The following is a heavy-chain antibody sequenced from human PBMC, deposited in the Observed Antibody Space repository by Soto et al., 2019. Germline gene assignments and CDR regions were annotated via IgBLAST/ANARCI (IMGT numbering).Heavy chain of an antibody. CDR1: GFTFSDYY. Sequence: GGSLRLSCAASGFTFSDYYMSWIRQAPGKGLEWVSYISSSGSTIYYADSVKGRLTISRDNAKNSLYLQMNSLRAEDTAVYYCSRETISSSGYLHPYYFDYWGQGTLVTVSS. CDR3: SRETISSSGYLHPYYFDY. D-gene: IGHD6-13*01. J-gene: IGHJ4*02. CDR2: ISSSGSTI. V-gene: IGHV3-11*01.